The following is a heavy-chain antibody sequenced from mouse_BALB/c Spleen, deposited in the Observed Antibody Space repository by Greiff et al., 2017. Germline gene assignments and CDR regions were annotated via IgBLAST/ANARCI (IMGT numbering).Heavy chain of an antibody. D-gene: IGHD1-1*01. CDR2: IWAGGST. CDR3: ARDRDSSYYYGSSYYAVDY. CDR1: GFSLTSYG. V-gene: IGHV2-9*02. Sequence: VQLKESGPGLVAPSQSLSITCTVSGFSLTSYGVHWVRQPPGKGLEWLGVIWAGGSTNYNSALMSRLSISKDNSKSQVFLKMNSLQTDDTAMYYCARDRDSSYYYGSSYYAVDYWGQGTSVTVSS. J-gene: IGHJ4*01.